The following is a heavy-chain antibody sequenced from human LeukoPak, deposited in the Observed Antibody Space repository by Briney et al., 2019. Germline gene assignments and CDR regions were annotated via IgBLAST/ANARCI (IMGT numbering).Heavy chain of an antibody. Sequence: ASVKISCRASGFTFSSYGISWVRQASGQGLEWMVWISAYNGKTNFAQKLQGRVTMTTDTSTSTAYMELRSMRSDDTAVYYCAREYCSSTSCYNLDYWGQGTLVTVSS. V-gene: IGHV1-18*01. CDR2: ISAYNGKT. J-gene: IGHJ4*02. D-gene: IGHD2-2*02. CDR3: AREYCSSTSCYNLDY. CDR1: GFTFSSYG.